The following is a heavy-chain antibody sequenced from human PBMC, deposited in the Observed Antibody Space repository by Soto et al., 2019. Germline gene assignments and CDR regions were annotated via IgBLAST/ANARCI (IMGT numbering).Heavy chain of an antibody. D-gene: IGHD3-3*01. Sequence: SETLSLTCAVYGGSFSGYYWSWIRQPPGKGLEWIGEINHSGSTNYNPSLKSRVTISVDTSKNQFSLKLSSVTAADTAVYYCARGRLDAAYYDFWSGYFHFDYWGQGTLVTVSS. CDR2: INHSGST. J-gene: IGHJ4*02. CDR3: ARGRLDAAYYDFWSGYFHFDY. CDR1: GGSFSGYY. V-gene: IGHV4-34*01.